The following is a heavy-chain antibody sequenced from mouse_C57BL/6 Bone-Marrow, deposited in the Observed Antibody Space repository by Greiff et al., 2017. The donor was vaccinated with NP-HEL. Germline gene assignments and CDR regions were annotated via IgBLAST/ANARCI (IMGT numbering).Heavy chain of an antibody. CDR2: IYPGDGDT. V-gene: IGHV1-82*01. Sequence: VQLQQSGPELVKPGASVKISCKASGYAFSSSWMNWVKQRPGKGLEWIGRIYPGDGDTNYNGKFKGKATLTADKSSSTAYMQLSSLTSEDSAVYFCARRYDYDDAMDYWGQGTSVTVSS. CDR3: ARRYDYDDAMDY. D-gene: IGHD2-4*01. J-gene: IGHJ4*01. CDR1: GYAFSSSW.